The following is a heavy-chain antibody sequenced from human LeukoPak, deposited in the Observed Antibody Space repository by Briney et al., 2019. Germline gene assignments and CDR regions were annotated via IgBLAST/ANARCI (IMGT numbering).Heavy chain of an antibody. J-gene: IGHJ6*03. Sequence: GGSLRLSCAASGFTFSSYAIHWAREAPGKGVEGGTIISYDGRNKYYADSVKGRFTISRDNSKNTLYLQMNSLRAEDTAVYYCASNGLNVYYMDVWGKGTTVTVSS. CDR1: GFTFSSYA. CDR2: ISYDGRNK. CDR3: ASNGLNVYYMDV. D-gene: IGHD3-22*01. V-gene: IGHV3-30*04.